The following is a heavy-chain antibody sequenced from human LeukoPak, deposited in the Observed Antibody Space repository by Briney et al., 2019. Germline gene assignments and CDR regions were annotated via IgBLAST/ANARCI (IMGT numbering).Heavy chain of an antibody. V-gene: IGHV3-30*03. J-gene: IGHJ3*02. CDR3: ARDRVVAHSTPDAFDI. D-gene: IGHD3-22*01. CDR2: ISYDGSNK. Sequence: PGRSLRLSCAASGFTFSSYGMHWVRQAPGKGLEWVAVISYDGSNKYYADSVKGRFTISRDNAKNSLYLQMNSLRAEDTAVYYCARDRVVAHSTPDAFDIWGQGTMVTVSS. CDR1: GFTFSSYG.